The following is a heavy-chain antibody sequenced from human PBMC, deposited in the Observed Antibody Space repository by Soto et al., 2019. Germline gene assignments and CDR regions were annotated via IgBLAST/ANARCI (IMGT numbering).Heavy chain of an antibody. Sequence: QVQLVQSGAGVKKPGASVKVSCKASGYTFNGHYIHWVRQAPGQGLEWMGWINPNSGGTNYAQKFQGRVTLTRDTSISTVYMELSRLRSDDTAVYYCARSRRSGGKKFPFDYWGQGTLVTVSS. V-gene: IGHV1-2*02. CDR1: GYTFNGHY. CDR2: INPNSGGT. J-gene: IGHJ4*02. CDR3: ARSRRSGGKKFPFDY.